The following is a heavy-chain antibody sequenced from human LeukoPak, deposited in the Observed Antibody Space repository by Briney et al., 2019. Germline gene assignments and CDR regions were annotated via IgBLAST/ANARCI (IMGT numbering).Heavy chain of an antibody. Sequence: VASVKVSCKASGGTFSSYAISWVRQAPGQGLEWMGRIIPIFGIANYAQKFQGRVTMTRDTSISTAYMELSRLRSDDTAVYYCASVWLEGNYWGQGTLVTVSS. J-gene: IGHJ4*02. D-gene: IGHD6-19*01. CDR2: IIPIFGIA. CDR3: ASVWLEGNY. V-gene: IGHV1-69*04. CDR1: GGTFSSYA.